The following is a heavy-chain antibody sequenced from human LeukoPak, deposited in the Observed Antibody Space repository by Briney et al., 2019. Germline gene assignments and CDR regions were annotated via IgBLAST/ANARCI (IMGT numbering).Heavy chain of an antibody. CDR3: ARVYYYDSSGYVFDY. D-gene: IGHD3-22*01. CDR1: GGSISSYY. Sequence: SETLPLTCTVSGGSISSYYWSWIRQPAGKGLEWIGRIYTSGSTNYNPSLKSRVTMSVDTSKNQFSLKLSSVTAADTAVYYCARVYYYDSSGYVFDYWGQGTLVTVSS. V-gene: IGHV4-4*07. CDR2: IYTSGST. J-gene: IGHJ4*02.